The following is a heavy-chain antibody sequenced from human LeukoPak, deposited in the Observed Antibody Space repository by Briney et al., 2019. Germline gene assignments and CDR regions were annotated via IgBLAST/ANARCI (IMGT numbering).Heavy chain of an antibody. CDR3: ARHDQGAFDI. J-gene: IGHJ3*02. CDR1: GGSISSYY. V-gene: IGHV4-4*09. Sequence: PSETLSLTCTVSGGSISSYYWSWIRQPPGKGLEWIGYIYTSGSTNYNPPLKSRVTISVDPSKNQFSLKLSSVTAADTAVYYCARHDQGAFDIWGQGTMVTVSS. D-gene: IGHD3-16*01. CDR2: IYTSGST.